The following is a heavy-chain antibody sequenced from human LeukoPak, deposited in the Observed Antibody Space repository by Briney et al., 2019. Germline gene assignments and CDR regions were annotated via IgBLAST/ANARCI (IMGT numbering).Heavy chain of an antibody. CDR3: VRQDDGDHGDPNWFDP. CDR1: GDSISSSGYF. V-gene: IGHV4-39*01. J-gene: IGHJ5*02. CDR2: IYYSGST. D-gene: IGHD4-17*01. Sequence: SETLSLTCIVSGDSISSSGYFWGWIRQPPRKGLEWIGSIYYSGSTHYNPSLKSRVTISVDTSKNQFSLRLSTVTAADTAVYYCVRQDDGDHGDPNWFDPWGRGTLVTVSS.